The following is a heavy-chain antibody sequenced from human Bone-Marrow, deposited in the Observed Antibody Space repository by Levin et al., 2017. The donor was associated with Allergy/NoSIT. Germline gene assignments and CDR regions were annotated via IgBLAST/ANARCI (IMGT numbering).Heavy chain of an antibody. CDR2: VSASAHTI. J-gene: IGHJ5*02. CDR1: GFVFSDFY. CDR3: ARGSDQYYDSSGYFQS. Sequence: GGSLRLSCATSGFVFSDFYMSWIRQAPGKGLEWVSYVSASAHTIYYADSVRGRFTISRDSAENSLYLEMKKLRVEDTAVYYCARGSDQYYDSSGYFQSWGQGTLVTVSS. D-gene: IGHD3-22*01. V-gene: IGHV3-11*01.